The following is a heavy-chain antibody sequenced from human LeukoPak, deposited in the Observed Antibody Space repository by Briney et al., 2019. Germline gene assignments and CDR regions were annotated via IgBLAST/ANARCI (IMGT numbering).Heavy chain of an antibody. V-gene: IGHV4-4*07. D-gene: IGHD1-1*01. CDR3: ARWITTQGTFDI. J-gene: IGHJ3*02. Sequence: KPSETLSLTCTVSGGSISTYCWNWLRQPAGKGLEWIGRIYTSGSTNYNASLKSRVTLSLDTSKNQFSLKLTSVTAADTAVYYCARWITTQGTFDIWAQGRMVTVSS. CDR1: GGSISTYC. CDR2: IYTSGST.